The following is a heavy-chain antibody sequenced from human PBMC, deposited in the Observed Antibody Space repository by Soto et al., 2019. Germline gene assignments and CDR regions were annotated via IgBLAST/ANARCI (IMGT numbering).Heavy chain of an antibody. D-gene: IGHD3-22*01. Sequence: PSETLSLTYTVSGGSICSGGYYWSWIRQHPGKGLEWIGYIYYSGSTYYNPSLSSRVTISVDTSKNQFSLKLSSVTAADTAVYYCARDPTYYYDSSGPTARGGMDVWGQGTTFTVS. V-gene: IGHV4-31*03. CDR2: IYYSGST. CDR1: GGSICSGGYY. CDR3: ARDPTYYYDSSGPTARGGMDV. J-gene: IGHJ6*02.